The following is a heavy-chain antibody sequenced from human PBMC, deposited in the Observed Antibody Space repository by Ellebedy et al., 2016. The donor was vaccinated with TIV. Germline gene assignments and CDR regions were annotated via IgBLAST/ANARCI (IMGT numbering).Heavy chain of an antibody. CDR3: ARIHMFYDSSDAYYGMDV. J-gene: IGHJ6*02. D-gene: IGHD3-22*01. Sequence: SGPTLVKPTQTLTLTCTFPGFSLRTRGMCVRWIRQPPGKDLEWLARIDCDDDKYYSTSLKTRLTISKDTSNNQVVLTMTNMDPVDTATYYCARIHMFYDSSDAYYGMDVWGQGTTVTVSS. V-gene: IGHV2-70*11. CDR2: IDCDDDK. CDR1: GFSLRTRGMC.